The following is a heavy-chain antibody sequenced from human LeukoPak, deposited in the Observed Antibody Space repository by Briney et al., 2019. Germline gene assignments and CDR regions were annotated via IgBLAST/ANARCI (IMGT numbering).Heavy chain of an antibody. CDR2: ISSGSNYI. J-gene: IGHJ4*02. D-gene: IGHD2-15*01. V-gene: IGHV3-21*01. CDR1: GFTFSTYN. Sequence: GGSLRLSCAASGFTFSTYNMNWVRQAPGKGLEWVSSISSGSNYIYYADSVKGRFTISRDNAKNSLYLQMNSLRAEDTAVYYCATVVEVGDRGQGTLVTVSS. CDR3: ATVVEVGD.